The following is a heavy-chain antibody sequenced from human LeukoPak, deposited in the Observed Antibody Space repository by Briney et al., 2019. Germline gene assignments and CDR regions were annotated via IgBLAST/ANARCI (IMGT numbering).Heavy chain of an antibody. Sequence: GGSLRLSCAASGFTFSNAWMSWVRQAPGKGLEWVGRIKSKTDGGTTDYAAPVKGRFTISSDISNNTLYLQMSSLRPEDTALYYCARGAAAGHWYFDLWGRGTLVTVSS. V-gene: IGHV3-15*01. J-gene: IGHJ2*01. CDR1: GFTFSNAW. CDR2: IKSKTDGGTT. CDR3: ARGAAAGHWYFDL. D-gene: IGHD6-13*01.